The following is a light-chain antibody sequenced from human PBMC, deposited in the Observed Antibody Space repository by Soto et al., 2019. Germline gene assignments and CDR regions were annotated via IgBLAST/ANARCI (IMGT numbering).Light chain of an antibody. J-gene: IGKJ1*01. CDR3: QQYDSSSRT. Sequence: EIVLTQSPCPLSLSPGERPTLSCRASESINNNYLAWYQQKPGLPPRLLIYSASSRATGIPDRFSGSGSGTEFTLTISRMQPDDFAAYYCQQYDSSSRTFGQGTKVDIK. CDR2: SAS. CDR1: ESINNNY. V-gene: IGKV3-20*01.